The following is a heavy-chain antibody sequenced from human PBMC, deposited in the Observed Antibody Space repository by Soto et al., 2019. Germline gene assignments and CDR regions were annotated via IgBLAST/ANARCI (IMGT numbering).Heavy chain of an antibody. Sequence: PSETLSLTCTVSGGSISNYYWSWIRQPPGKGLEWIGFISYSGSTSYNPSLKSRVTISVDTSKNQFSLNLSSVTAADTAVYYCARYSGTYYVYWGQGTLVTVSS. V-gene: IGHV4-59*01. CDR3: ARYSGTYYVY. CDR1: GGSISNYY. CDR2: ISYSGST. D-gene: IGHD1-26*01. J-gene: IGHJ4*02.